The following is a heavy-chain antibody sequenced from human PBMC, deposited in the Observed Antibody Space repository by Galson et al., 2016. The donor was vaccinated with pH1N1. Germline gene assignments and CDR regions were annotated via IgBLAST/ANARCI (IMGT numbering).Heavy chain of an antibody. J-gene: IGHJ6*02. CDR1: GYSFTNYW. V-gene: IGHV5-51*01. Sequence: QSGAEVKKPGESLKISCKGSGYSFTNYWIAWVRQIPGKGLEWMGIIYPSDYDTRYSPSFQGQVTISADTSINTAYLQWSSLQASDTAVFYCAGQDTSGFGFYHYGMDVWGQGTAVTVSS. CDR3: AGQDTSGFGFYHYGMDV. D-gene: IGHD3-22*01. CDR2: IYPSDYDT.